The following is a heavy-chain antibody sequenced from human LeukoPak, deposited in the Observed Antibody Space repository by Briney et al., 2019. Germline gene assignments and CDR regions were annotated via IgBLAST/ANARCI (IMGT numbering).Heavy chain of an antibody. Sequence: GGSLRLSCAASGFTFSSYSMNWDRQAPGKGLEWVSSISSSSSYIYYADSVKGRFTISRDNAKTSLYLQMNSLRAEDTAVYYCARGTYRYSGYDDAFDIWGQGTMVTVSS. CDR3: ARGTYRYSGYDDAFDI. D-gene: IGHD5-12*01. J-gene: IGHJ3*02. CDR1: GFTFSSYS. V-gene: IGHV3-21*01. CDR2: ISSSSSYI.